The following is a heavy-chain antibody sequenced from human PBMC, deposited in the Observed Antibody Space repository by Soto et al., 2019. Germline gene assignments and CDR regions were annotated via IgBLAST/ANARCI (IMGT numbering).Heavy chain of an antibody. CDR3: AKNLYPVEYFSVVSCYLYFQH. D-gene: IGHD2-15*01. J-gene: IGHJ1*01. CDR1: GYTFTSYA. CDR2: INAGNGNT. Sequence: ASVKVSCKACGYTFTSYAMHWVRQAPGQRLEWMGWINAGNGNTKYSQKFQGKFTITRNTSPTTPYMELSSLRSKDTAVYYCAKNLYPVEYFSVVSCYLYFQHWGQGTLVTVSS. V-gene: IGHV1-3*01.